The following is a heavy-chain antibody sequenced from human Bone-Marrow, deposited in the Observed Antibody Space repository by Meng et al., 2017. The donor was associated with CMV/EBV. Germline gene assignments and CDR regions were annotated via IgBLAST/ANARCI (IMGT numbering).Heavy chain of an antibody. Sequence: SVKVSCKASGGTFSSYAICWVRQAPGQGLEWMGGIIPILGIANYAQKFQGRVTITADKSTSTAYMELSSLRSEDTAVYYFARAGRGTPYYYYGMDVWGQGTTVTVSS. V-gene: IGHV1-69*10. CDR2: IIPILGIA. J-gene: IGHJ6*02. CDR3: ARAGRGTPYYYYGMDV. D-gene: IGHD3-16*01. CDR1: GGTFSSYA.